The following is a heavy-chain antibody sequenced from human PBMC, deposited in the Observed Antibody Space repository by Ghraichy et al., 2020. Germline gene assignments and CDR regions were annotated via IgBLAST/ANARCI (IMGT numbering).Heavy chain of an antibody. CDR1: GGSFSGYS. CDR2: INHSGST. CDR3: ARGLVGDQTDY. J-gene: IGHJ4*02. Sequence: SETLSLTCAVYGGSFSGYSWSWIRQPPGKGLEWIGEINHSGSTNYNPSLKSRVTISVDTSKNQFSLKLTSVTAADTAVYYCARGLVGDQTDYWGQGTLVTVSS. D-gene: IGHD3-16*01. V-gene: IGHV4-34*01.